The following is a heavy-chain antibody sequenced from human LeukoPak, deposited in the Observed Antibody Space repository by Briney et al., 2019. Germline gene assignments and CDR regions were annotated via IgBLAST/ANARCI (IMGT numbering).Heavy chain of an antibody. CDR3: AKSGYYYDSSGYL. V-gene: IGHV3-30-3*02. Sequence: QPGGSLRLSCAASGFTFSRFAMHWVRQAPGKGLEWVAVISYDGSNKYYADSVKGRFTISRDNSKNTLYLQMNSLKAEDTAVYYCAKSGYYYDSSGYLWGQGTLVTVSS. CDR2: ISYDGSNK. D-gene: IGHD3-22*01. CDR1: GFTFSRFA. J-gene: IGHJ4*02.